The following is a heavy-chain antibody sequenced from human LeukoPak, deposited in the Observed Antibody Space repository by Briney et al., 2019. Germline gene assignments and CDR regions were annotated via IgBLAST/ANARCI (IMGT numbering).Heavy chain of an antibody. D-gene: IGHD6-19*01. CDR3: ARETQYSSGWYLEEGFDP. J-gene: IGHJ5*02. V-gene: IGHV3-21*01. CDR2: ISSSSSYI. CDR1: GFTFSSYS. Sequence: GGSLRLSCAASGFTFSSYSMNWVRQAPGKGLEWVSSISSSSSYIYYADSVKGRFTISRDNAKNSLYLQMNSLRAEDTAVYYCARETQYSSGWYLEEGFDPWGQGTLVTVSS.